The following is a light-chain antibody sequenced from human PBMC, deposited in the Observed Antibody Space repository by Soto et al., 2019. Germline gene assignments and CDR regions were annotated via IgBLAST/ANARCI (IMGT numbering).Light chain of an antibody. CDR2: GAS. V-gene: IGKV3-20*01. Sequence: EIVLTQSPGTLSLSPGERATLSCRASQSVSNNYLAWYQQNPGQAPRLLTYGASNRATGIPDRFSGSGSGTDFTLTISRLEPEDFAVYYCQQYGSSGTFGQGTKVDSK. CDR1: QSVSNNY. CDR3: QQYGSSGT. J-gene: IGKJ1*01.